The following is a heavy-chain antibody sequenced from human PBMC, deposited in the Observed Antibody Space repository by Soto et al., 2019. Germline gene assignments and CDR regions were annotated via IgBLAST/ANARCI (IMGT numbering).Heavy chain of an antibody. D-gene: IGHD3-10*01. CDR1: GFTFSSYS. CDR2: ISSSSSYI. J-gene: IGHJ6*03. CDR3: ARQVGEGVRYLQYHYYMDV. V-gene: IGHV3-21*01. Sequence: PGGSLRLSCAASGFTFSSYSMNWVLQAPGKGLEWVSSISSSSSYIYYADSVKGRFTISRDNAKNSLYLQMNSLRAEDTAVYYCARQVGEGVRYLQYHYYMDVRGKGPTLTLSS.